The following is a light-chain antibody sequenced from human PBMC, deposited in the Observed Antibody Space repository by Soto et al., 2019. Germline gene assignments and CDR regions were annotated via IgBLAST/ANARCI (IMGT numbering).Light chain of an antibody. CDR2: DTT. CDR1: SSNIWAGYD. V-gene: IGLV1-40*01. J-gene: IGLJ3*02. Sequence: QSVLTQPPSVSGAPGQRVTISCTGGSSNIWAGYDVQWYQQFPGIAPTLLIYDTTTRPSGVPDRFSGSKSGTSASLAITGLQAEDEADYYCQSYDRSLSGSVFGGGTKVTVL. CDR3: QSYDRSLSGSV.